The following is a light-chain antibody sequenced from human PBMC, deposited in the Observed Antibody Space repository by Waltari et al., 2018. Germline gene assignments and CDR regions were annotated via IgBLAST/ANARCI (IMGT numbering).Light chain of an antibody. CDR3: SSYTSSSTVV. J-gene: IGLJ2*01. V-gene: IGLV2-18*02. Sequence: QSALTQPPSVSGSPGQSVTISCPGTSTDVGSYNRVSWHQQPPGTAPKLMIYEVTNRPSGVPDRFSGSKSGNTASLTISGLQAEDEADYYCSSYTSSSTVVFGGGTKLTVL. CDR1: STDVGSYNR. CDR2: EVT.